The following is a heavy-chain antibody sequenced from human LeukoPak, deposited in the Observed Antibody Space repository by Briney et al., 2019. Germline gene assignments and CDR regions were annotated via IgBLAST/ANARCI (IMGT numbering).Heavy chain of an antibody. CDR3: ARAVPLWFGELLLDY. Sequence: TGGSQRLSCAASGFTFSSYAMHWVRQAPGKGLEWVAVISYDGSNKYYADSVKGRFTISRDNSKNTLYLQMNSLRAEDTAVYYCARAVPLWFGELLLDYWGQGTLVTVSS. J-gene: IGHJ4*02. D-gene: IGHD3-10*01. V-gene: IGHV3-30-3*01. CDR1: GFTFSSYA. CDR2: ISYDGSNK.